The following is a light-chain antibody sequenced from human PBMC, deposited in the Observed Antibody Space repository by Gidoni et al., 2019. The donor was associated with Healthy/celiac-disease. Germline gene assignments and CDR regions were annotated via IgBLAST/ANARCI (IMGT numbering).Light chain of an antibody. J-gene: IGLJ1*01. Sequence: QTVVTQEPSLTVSPGGTVTLTCASSTGAVTSGYYQNWFQQKAGQAPRALIYSTSNKNSWTPARFSGSLLGGKAALTLSGVQPEDEAEYYCLLYYGGAYVFGTGTKVTVL. CDR1: TGAVTSGYY. CDR2: STS. V-gene: IGLV7-43*01. CDR3: LLYYGGAYV.